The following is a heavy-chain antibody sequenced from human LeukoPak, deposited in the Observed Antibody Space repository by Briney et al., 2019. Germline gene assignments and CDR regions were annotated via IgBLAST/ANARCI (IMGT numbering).Heavy chain of an antibody. J-gene: IGHJ6*03. V-gene: IGHV3-7*01. CDR3: ARDRASNPNKAYYYYYYMDV. CDR2: IKQDGTER. D-gene: IGHD4-11*01. CDR1: GFTFTTYW. Sequence: GESLRLSCAASGFTFTTYWMSWVRQAPGKGLEWVANIKQDGTERYYVDSVKGRFTISRDNAKNSLYLQMNSLRAVDTAVYYCARDRASNPNKAYYYYYYMDVWGKGTTVTISS.